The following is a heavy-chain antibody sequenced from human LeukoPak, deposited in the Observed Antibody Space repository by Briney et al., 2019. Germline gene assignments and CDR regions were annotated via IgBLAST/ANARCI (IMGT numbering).Heavy chain of an antibody. CDR3: ARVGNIVATMGY. D-gene: IGHD5-12*01. CDR1: GYTFTSYH. V-gene: IGHV1-46*01. Sequence: ASVKVSCKASGYTFTSYHMHWVRQAPGQGLEWMGIINPSGGTTNYAQKLQGRVTMTTDTSTSTAYMELRSLRSDDTAVYYCARVGNIVATMGYWGQGTLVTVSS. CDR2: INPSGGTT. J-gene: IGHJ4*02.